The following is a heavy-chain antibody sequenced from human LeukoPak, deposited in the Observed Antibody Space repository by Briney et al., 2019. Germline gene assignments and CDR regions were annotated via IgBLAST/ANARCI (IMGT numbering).Heavy chain of an antibody. V-gene: IGHV4-4*07. CDR1: DGSISSYY. CDR2: MYTSGST. Sequence: SETLSLTCTVSDGSISSYYWSWIRQPAGKGLEWIGRMYTSGSTIYNPSLKSRVTMSVDTSKNQFSLKLSSVTAADTAVYYCARDRAYSDYKGTTYYFDYWGQGTLVTVSS. CDR3: ARDRAYSDYKGTTYYFDY. D-gene: IGHD3-10*01. J-gene: IGHJ4*02.